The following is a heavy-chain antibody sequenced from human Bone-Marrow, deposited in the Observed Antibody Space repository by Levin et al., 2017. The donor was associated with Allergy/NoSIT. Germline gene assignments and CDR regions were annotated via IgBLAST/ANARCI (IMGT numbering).Heavy chain of an antibody. V-gene: IGHV3-7*01. J-gene: IGHJ4*02. Sequence: AGGSLRLSCVASGFSFSTYWMTWVRQAPGKGLEWVASIKQDGSETYYVDSVKGRLTISRDNAKNSLYLQMNSLGAEDTAVYYCARRSGADYWGQGTLVTVSS. CDR2: IKQDGSET. CDR1: GFSFSTYW. CDR3: ARRSGADY. D-gene: IGHD5-24*01.